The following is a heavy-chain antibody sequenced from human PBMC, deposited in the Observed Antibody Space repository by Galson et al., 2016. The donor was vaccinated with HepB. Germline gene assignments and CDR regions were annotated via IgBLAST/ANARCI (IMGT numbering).Heavy chain of an antibody. D-gene: IGHD3-22*01. Sequence: SLRLSCAASGFTFDDYAMHWARQAPGKGLEWVSGISWNSGSIGYADSVKGRFTISRDNAKNSLYLQMNSLRAEDTALYYCAKDMRSSGYYHGAFDIWGQGTMVTVSS. CDR2: ISWNSGSI. CDR1: GFTFDDYA. V-gene: IGHV3-9*01. J-gene: IGHJ3*02. CDR3: AKDMRSSGYYHGAFDI.